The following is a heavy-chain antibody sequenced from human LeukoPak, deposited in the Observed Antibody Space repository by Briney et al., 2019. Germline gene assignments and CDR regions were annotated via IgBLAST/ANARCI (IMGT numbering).Heavy chain of an antibody. V-gene: IGHV3-23*01. Sequence: GGSLRLSCAVSGFSFSTYWMSWVRQAPEKGLEWVSTIHGGGDVTYYADSVKGRFTISRDNSRNTLFLQMNSLRAEDTAVYYCAKALSSSFYYFDLGGRGTLVTVSS. CDR1: GFSFSTYW. CDR3: AKALSSSFYYFDL. D-gene: IGHD3-16*02. CDR2: IHGGGDVT. J-gene: IGHJ2*01.